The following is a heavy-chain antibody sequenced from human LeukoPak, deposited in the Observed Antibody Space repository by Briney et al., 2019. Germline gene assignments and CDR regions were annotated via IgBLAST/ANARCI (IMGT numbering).Heavy chain of an antibody. CDR2: ISGSGGST. CDR1: GLTFSSYA. D-gene: IGHD3-9*01. Sequence: GGSLRLSCAASGLTFSSYAMSWVRQAPGKGLEWVSAISGSGGSTYYADSVKGRFTISRDNSKNTLYLQMNSLRAEDTAVYYCAKATNFDWSYFDYWGQGTLVTVSS. V-gene: IGHV3-23*01. CDR3: AKATNFDWSYFDY. J-gene: IGHJ4*02.